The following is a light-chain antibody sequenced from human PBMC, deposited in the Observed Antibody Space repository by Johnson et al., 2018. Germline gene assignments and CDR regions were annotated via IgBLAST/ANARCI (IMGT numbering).Light chain of an antibody. V-gene: IGLV1-51*02. CDR3: GTWDSSLSAGNV. J-gene: IGLJ1*01. CDR2: ENN. Sequence: QSVLTQPPSVSAAPGQKVTISCSGSSSNIGNNYVSWYQQLPGTAPKLLIYENNKRPSGIPDRFSGSKSGPSATLGITGLQPADEADYYCGTWDSSLSAGNVFGTGTKVTVL. CDR1: SSNIGNNY.